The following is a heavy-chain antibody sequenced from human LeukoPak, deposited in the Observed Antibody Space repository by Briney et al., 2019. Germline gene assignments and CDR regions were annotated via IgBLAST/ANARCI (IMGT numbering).Heavy chain of an antibody. D-gene: IGHD6-19*01. CDR1: GGSISSYY. CDR3: ARAVAVAGFPTAWFDP. V-gene: IGHV4-59*01. Sequence: SETLSLTCTVSGGSISSYYWSWIRQPPGKGLEWIGYIYYSGSTNYNPSLKSRVTISVDTSKNQFSLKLSSVTAADMAVYYCARAVAVAGFPTAWFDPWGQGTLVTASS. J-gene: IGHJ5*02. CDR2: IYYSGST.